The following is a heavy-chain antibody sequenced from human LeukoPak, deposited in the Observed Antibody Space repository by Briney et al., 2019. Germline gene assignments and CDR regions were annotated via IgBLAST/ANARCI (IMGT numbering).Heavy chain of an antibody. CDR3: ARGSSIAVAGTGVSGFYGMDV. CDR1: GDSVSSNSAA. D-gene: IGHD6-19*01. V-gene: IGHV6-1*01. J-gene: IGHJ6*02. CDR2: TYYRSKWYN. Sequence: SQTLSLTCAISGDSVSSNSAAWNWIRQSPSRGLEWLGMTYYRSKWYNDYAVSVKSRITINPDTSKNQFPLQLNSVTPEDTAVYYCARGSSIAVAGTGVSGFYGMDVWGQGTTVTVSS.